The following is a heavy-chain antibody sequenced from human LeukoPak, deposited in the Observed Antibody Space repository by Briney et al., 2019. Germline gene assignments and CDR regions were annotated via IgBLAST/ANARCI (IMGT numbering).Heavy chain of an antibody. CDR1: GFTFNRYS. CDR3: TRDPRALDY. J-gene: IGHJ4*02. V-gene: IGHV3-48*01. CDR2: IAYTGTI. Sequence: GGSLRLSCAASGFTFNRYSMNRVRQAPWKGLEWVSYIAYTGTIHYADSVKGRFTISRDDAKNSLYLHMNSLRAEDTAVYYCTRDPRALDYWGQGTLVTVSS.